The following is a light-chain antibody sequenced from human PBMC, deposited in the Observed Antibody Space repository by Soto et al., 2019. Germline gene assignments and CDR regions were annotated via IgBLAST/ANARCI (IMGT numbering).Light chain of an antibody. J-gene: IGKJ5*01. CDR3: QQYENLPT. CDR2: DAS. Sequence: DIQMTQSPSSLSASVGDSVTITCRASQTIYSYLVWYQHAPGRAPKLLIYDASNLEAGVPSRFRGSGSGTDFTFTISRLQPEDIATYYCQQYENLPTFGQGTRVEIK. CDR1: QTIYSY. V-gene: IGKV1-33*01.